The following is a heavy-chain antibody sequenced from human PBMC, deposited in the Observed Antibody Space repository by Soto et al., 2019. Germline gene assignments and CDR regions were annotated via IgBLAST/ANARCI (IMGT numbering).Heavy chain of an antibody. CDR2: INAGNGNT. V-gene: IGHV1-3*01. Sequence: ASVKVCCKASGYTFTSYAMHWVRQAKGQRLEWMGWINAGNGNTKYSQKFQGRVTITRDTSASTAYMELSSLRSEDTAVYYCATSYSNYALIDYYYYGMDVWGQGTTVTVSS. D-gene: IGHD4-4*01. CDR3: ATSYSNYALIDYYYYGMDV. J-gene: IGHJ6*02. CDR1: GYTFTSYA.